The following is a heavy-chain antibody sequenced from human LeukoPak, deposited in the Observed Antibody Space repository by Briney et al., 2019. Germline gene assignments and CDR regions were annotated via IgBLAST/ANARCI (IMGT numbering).Heavy chain of an antibody. J-gene: IGHJ4*02. Sequence: PGRSLRLSCTASGFTFGDYAMSWFRQAPGKGLEWVGFIRGKGSGGSTEYAASVKGRFTISRDDSRSMAYLQMDGLRTKDTAVYYCTRERDYTDEYWGQGTLVTVSS. CDR3: TRERDYTDEY. CDR1: GFTFGDYA. D-gene: IGHD4-11*01. CDR2: IRGKGSGGST. V-gene: IGHV3-49*03.